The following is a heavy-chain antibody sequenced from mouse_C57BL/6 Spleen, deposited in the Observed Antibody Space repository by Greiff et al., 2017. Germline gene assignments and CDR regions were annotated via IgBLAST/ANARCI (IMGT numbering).Heavy chain of an antibody. Sequence: EVQGVESVAELVRPGASVKLSCTASGFNIKNTYMHWVKQRPEQGLEWIGRIDPANGNTKYAPKFQGKATITADTSSNTAYLQLSSLTSEDTAIYYCAITTVVAYYYAMDYWGQGTSVTVSS. J-gene: IGHJ4*01. CDR3: AITTVVAYYYAMDY. V-gene: IGHV14-3*01. D-gene: IGHD1-1*01. CDR2: IDPANGNT. CDR1: GFNIKNTY.